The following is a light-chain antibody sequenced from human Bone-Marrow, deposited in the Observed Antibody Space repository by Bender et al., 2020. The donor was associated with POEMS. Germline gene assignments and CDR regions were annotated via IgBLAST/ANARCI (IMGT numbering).Light chain of an antibody. J-gene: IGLJ1*01. CDR3: CSYAGSSTYV. Sequence: QSALTQPASISGSPGQAITISCTGTSRDVGSSNLVSWYQQYPGRAPKLIIFEVTQRPSGVSDRFSGSKTGSTASLTISGLQAEDEADYYCCSYAGSSTYVFGTGTKVTVL. CDR2: EVT. CDR1: SRDVGSSNL. V-gene: IGLV2-23*02.